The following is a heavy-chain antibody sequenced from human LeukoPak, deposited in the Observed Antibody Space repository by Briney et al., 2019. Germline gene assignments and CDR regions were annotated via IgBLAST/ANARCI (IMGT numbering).Heavy chain of an antibody. CDR1: RYTFTGYY. J-gene: IGHJ4*02. CDR3: ARDFAGTTVAFDY. CDR2: INPNSGGT. Sequence: ASVKVSCKASRYTFTGYYMHWVRQAPGPGREGMGWINPNSGGTNYAQKFQGRVTMTRDTSISTAYMALSRLRSDDTAVYYCARDFAGTTVAFDYWGQGTLVTVSS. V-gene: IGHV1-2*02. D-gene: IGHD1-1*01.